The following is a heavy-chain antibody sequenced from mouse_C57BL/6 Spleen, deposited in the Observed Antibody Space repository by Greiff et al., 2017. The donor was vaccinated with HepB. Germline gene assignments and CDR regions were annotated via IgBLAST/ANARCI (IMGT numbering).Heavy chain of an antibody. V-gene: IGHV1-69*01. CDR1: GYTFTSYW. D-gene: IGHD2-4*01. CDR3: ARSYDYSGDWYFDV. CDR2: IDPSDSYT. J-gene: IGHJ1*03. Sequence: QVQLQQSGAELVMPGASVKLSCKASGYTFTSYWMHWVKQRPGQGLEWIGEIDPSDSYTNYNQKFKGKSTLTVDKSSSTAYMQLSSLTSEDSAVYYCARSYDYSGDWYFDVWGTGTTVTVSS.